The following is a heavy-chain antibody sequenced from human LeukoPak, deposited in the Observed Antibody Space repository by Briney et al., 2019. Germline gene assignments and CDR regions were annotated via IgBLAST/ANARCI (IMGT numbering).Heavy chain of an antibody. CDR2: LYSDALDGIT. CDR1: GFTVSSST. CDR3: AREIGGGHHYFEH. J-gene: IGHJ4*02. Sequence: GRSLRLSCAGSGFTVSSSTMSWVRHAPGKWLEWVANLYSDALDGITNYADSVKGRFTISRDNSQNTLYLQMNSLRVEDTATYYCAREIGGGHHYFEHWGQGTVVTVSS. D-gene: IGHD1-26*01. V-gene: IGHV3-53*01.